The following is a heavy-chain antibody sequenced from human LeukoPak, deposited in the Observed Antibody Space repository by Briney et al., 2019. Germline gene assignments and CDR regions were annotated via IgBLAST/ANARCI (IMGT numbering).Heavy chain of an antibody. CDR2: IIPIFGTA. CDR3: ARTETLGYYYYYMDV. CDR1: GGTFSSYA. Sequence: GASVKVSCKASGGTFSSYAISWVRQAPGQGLEWVGGIIPIFGTANYAQKFQGRVTITADESTSTAYMELSSLRSEDTAVYYCARTETLGYYYYYMDVWAKGPRSPSP. V-gene: IGHV1-69*13. J-gene: IGHJ6*03. D-gene: IGHD3-16*01.